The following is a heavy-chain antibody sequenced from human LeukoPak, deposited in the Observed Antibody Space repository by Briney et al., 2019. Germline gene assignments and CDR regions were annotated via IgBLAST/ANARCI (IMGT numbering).Heavy chain of an antibody. J-gene: IGHJ4*02. CDR1: GFPFQSYW. V-gene: IGHV3-7*01. Sequence: GSLRLSCTASGFPFQSYWMNWVRQAPGKGLELVANINADGSDKYFMDSVKGRFSISRDNANNRLYLQMTSLRAEDTAVYYCMPGRGYWGQGTLVAVSS. CDR3: MPGRGY. D-gene: IGHD2-8*02. CDR2: INADGSDK.